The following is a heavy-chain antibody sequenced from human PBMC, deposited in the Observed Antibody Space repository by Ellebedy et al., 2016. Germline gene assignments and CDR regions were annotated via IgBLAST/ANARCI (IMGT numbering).Heavy chain of an antibody. V-gene: IGHV3-23*01. CDR1: GFTFRNFA. CDR3: RQGHYADL. D-gene: IGHD4-17*01. Sequence: GESLKISXEASGFTFRNFAMSWVRQAPGKGLEWVSTISAGSDTTRFADSVKGRFTISRDSSKNTVYLRMNNLRAEDTAVYYCRQGHYADLWGQGTLVTVSS. J-gene: IGHJ4*02. CDR2: ISAGSDTT.